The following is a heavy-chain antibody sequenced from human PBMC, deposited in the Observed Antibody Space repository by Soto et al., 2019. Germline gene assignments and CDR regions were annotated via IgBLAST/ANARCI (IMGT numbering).Heavy chain of an antibody. Sequence: HLVQSGPEVKRPGASITVSCKTSGDTFANFGLSWVRQAPGQGLEWMGWIATYNNNKNYAQKFQRRLTLTTDTSTSTAYMELDSLGYDDTAVYYCARVVRGVVNWFDPWGQGTLVTVSS. CDR3: ARVVRGVVNWFDP. V-gene: IGHV1-18*01. CDR2: IATYNNNK. D-gene: IGHD3-10*01. J-gene: IGHJ5*02. CDR1: GDTFANFG.